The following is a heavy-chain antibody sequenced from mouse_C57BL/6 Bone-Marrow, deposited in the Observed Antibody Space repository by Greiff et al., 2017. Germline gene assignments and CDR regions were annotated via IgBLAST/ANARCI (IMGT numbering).Heavy chain of an antibody. V-gene: IGHV1-55*01. CDR1: GYTFTSYW. CDR2: IYPGSGST. D-gene: IGHD2-5*01. J-gene: IGHJ1*03. CDR3: ARPYYSNYWYFDV. Sequence: VQLQQPGAELVKPGASVKMSCKASGYTFTSYWITWVKQRPGQGLEWVGDIYPGSGSTNYNEKFKIKATLTVDTSSSTAYMQISSLTSEDSAVYYCARPYYSNYWYFDVWGTGTTVTVSS.